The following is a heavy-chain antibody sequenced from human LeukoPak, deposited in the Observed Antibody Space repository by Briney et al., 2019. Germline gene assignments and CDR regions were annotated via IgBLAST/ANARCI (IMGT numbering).Heavy chain of an antibody. CDR3: ARGYDRDGYQSRGFDY. CDR1: GGSISSGSFY. Sequence: TPSQTLSLTCTVSGGSISSGSFYWSWIRQTAGKGLEWIGRIYPSGDSQYSPSFRSRATISLDTRNQFSLKLSSVTAADTAVYFCARGYDRDGYQSRGFDYWGQGALVNVSS. J-gene: IGHJ4*02. CDR2: IYPSGDS. V-gene: IGHV4-61*02. D-gene: IGHD5-24*01.